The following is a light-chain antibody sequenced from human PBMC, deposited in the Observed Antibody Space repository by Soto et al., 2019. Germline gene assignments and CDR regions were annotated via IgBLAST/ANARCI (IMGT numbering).Light chain of an antibody. Sequence: GVARAARSLSLSAGEGVNISRRASHSINNNYLAWYQQKPGQAPRLLTYGASSRATGIPDRFSGGGSGTDFTLAVARLEPEDFAVYYCKQHGSWITFAQGTRLEIK. CDR2: GAS. V-gene: IGKV3-20*01. CDR1: HSINNNY. CDR3: KQHGSWIT. J-gene: IGKJ5*01.